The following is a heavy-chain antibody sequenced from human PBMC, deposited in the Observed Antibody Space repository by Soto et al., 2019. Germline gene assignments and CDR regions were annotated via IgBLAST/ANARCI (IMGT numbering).Heavy chain of an antibody. D-gene: IGHD1-7*01. V-gene: IGHV4-31*03. CDR3: ARDSLELRLHYYYGMDV. J-gene: IGHJ6*02. CDR1: GASISSGGYY. CDR2: IYYSGSS. Sequence: QVQLQESGPGLVKPSQTLSLTCTVSGASISSGGYYWSWIRHHPGKGLEWIGYIYYSGSSYYNPPLKSRVTISVDTSKNQFSLKLSSVDAADTAVYYWARDSLELRLHYYYGMDVWGQGTTVTVS.